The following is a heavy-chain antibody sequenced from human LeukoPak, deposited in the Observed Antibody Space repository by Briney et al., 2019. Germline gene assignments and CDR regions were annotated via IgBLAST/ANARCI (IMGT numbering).Heavy chain of an antibody. V-gene: IGHV5-51*01. CDR2: IYPGDSDT. J-gene: IGHJ4*02. Sequence: KPGESLKISCKGSGYSFTSYWIGWVRQMPGKGLEWMGIIYPGDSDTRYSPSFQGQVTISADKSIGTAYLQWSSLKASDTAMYYCARPWSAAGTPYYFDYWGQGTLVTVSS. D-gene: IGHD6-13*01. CDR1: GYSFTSYW. CDR3: ARPWSAAGTPYYFDY.